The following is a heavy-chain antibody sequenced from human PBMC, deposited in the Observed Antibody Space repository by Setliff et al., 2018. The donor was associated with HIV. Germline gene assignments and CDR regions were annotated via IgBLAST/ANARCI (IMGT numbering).Heavy chain of an antibody. J-gene: IGHJ6*03. CDR3: AKTTPQPHYYYYVDV. Sequence: ASVKVSCTASGYIFSTYGISWVRQAPGQGLGWMGWISASNGNTHYAQKVQGRVTLTTDTSTNTAYMELRSLRSDDAAVYYCAKTTPQPHYYYYVDVWGKGTTVTVSS. CDR1: GYIFSTYG. D-gene: IGHD4-17*01. V-gene: IGHV1-18*01. CDR2: ISASNGNT.